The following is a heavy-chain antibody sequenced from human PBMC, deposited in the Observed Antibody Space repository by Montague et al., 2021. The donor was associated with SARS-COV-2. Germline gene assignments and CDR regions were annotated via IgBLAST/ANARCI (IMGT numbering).Heavy chain of an antibody. V-gene: IGHV4-34*01. CDR1: GGSFSGYY. D-gene: IGHD3-16*02. J-gene: IGHJ4*02. Sequence: ETLSLTCGVYGGSFSGYYWNWIRQPPGKGLEWIGEINHFGSTNYNPSLKSRVTISVDTSKNQFSLNLSSVTAADTALYFCARGPYDYVWGSYRLFFDYWGQGTLVTVSS. CDR2: INHFGST. CDR3: ARGPYDYVWGSYRLFFDY.